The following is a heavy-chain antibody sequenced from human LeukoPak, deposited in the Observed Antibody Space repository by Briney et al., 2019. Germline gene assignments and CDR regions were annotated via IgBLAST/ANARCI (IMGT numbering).Heavy chain of an antibody. D-gene: IGHD5-24*01. J-gene: IGHJ5*02. Sequence: GGSLRLSCAASGFTFSSYAMSWVRQAPGKGLEWVSAISGSGGSTYYADSVKGRFTISRDNSKNTLYLQMNSLRAEDTAVYYCARDNSLQDMAWWFDPWGQGTLVIVSS. CDR2: ISGSGGST. CDR3: ARDNSLQDMAWWFDP. CDR1: GFTFSSYA. V-gene: IGHV3-23*01.